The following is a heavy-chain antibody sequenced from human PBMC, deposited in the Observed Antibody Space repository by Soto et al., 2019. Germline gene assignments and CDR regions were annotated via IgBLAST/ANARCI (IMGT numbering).Heavy chain of an antibody. CDR2: IYHSGST. J-gene: IGHJ5*02. V-gene: IGHV4-30-2*01. Sequence: SETLSLTCAVSGGSISSGGYSWSWIRQPPGKGLEWIGYIYHSGSTYYNPSLKSRVTISVDRSKNQFSLKLSSVTAADTAVYYCARVPYCSGGSCYGWFDPWGQGTLVTVSS. D-gene: IGHD2-15*01. CDR3: ARVPYCSGGSCYGWFDP. CDR1: GGSISSGGYS.